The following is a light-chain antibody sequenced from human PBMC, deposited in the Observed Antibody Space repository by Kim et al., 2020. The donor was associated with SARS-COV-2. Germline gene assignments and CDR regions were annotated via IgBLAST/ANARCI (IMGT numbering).Light chain of an antibody. CDR1: SSDVGGYNY. CDR2: DVS. Sequence: GHSITISCTGTSSDVGGYNYVSWYQQHPGKAPKLMIYDVSNRPSGVSNRFSGSKSGNTASLTISGLQAEDEADYYCSSYTSSIPYVFGTGTKVTVL. J-gene: IGLJ1*01. CDR3: SSYTSSIPYV. V-gene: IGLV2-14*03.